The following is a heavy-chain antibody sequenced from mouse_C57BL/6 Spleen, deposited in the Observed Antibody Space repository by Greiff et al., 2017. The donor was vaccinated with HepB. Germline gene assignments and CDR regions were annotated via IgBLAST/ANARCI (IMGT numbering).Heavy chain of an antibody. CDR3: ARASITSYFDY. V-gene: IGHV5-16*01. Sequence: EVKLVESEGGLVQPGSSMKLSCTASGFTFSDYYMAWVRQVPEKGLEWVANINYDGSSTYYLDSLKSRFIISRDNAKNILYLQMSSLKSEDTATYYCARASITSYFDYWGQGTTLTVSS. CDR1: GFTFSDYY. CDR2: INYDGSST. J-gene: IGHJ2*01. D-gene: IGHD1-1*01.